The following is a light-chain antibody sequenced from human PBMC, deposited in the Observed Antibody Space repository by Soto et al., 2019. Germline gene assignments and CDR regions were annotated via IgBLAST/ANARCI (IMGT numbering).Light chain of an antibody. CDR2: DVD. J-gene: IGLJ1*01. CDR1: TSDVGRYNY. CDR3: SSYTTGDSRV. Sequence: QSALTQPASVSGSPGQSITISCTGTTSDVGRYNYVSWYQQYPGKVPKLLIYDVDNRPSGISHRFSGSKSGNTASLTISGLQAEDEAEYDCSSYTTGDSRVFGTGTKVTVL. V-gene: IGLV2-14*01.